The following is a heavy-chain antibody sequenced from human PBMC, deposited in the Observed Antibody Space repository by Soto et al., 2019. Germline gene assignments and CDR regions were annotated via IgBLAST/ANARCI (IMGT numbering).Heavy chain of an antibody. J-gene: IGHJ2*01. CDR1: GYTFTSYG. V-gene: IGHV1-18*03. CDR2: ISAYNGTT. CDR3: AKGAWAGRALWYFDL. Sequence: QAQLVQSGAEVKKPGASVKVSCKASGYTFTSYGISWVRQAPGQGLEWMGWISAYNGTTNYAQTRQGRVTMTTDTSMSTADMVMGSLSSDDMAGHYRAKGAWAGRALWYFDLWGRGTLVAVSS. D-gene: IGHD3-16*01.